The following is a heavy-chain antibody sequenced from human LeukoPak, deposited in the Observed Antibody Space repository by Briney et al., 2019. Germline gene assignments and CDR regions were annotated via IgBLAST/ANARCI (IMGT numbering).Heavy chain of an antibody. J-gene: IGHJ4*02. Sequence: GGSLRLSCAASGFTFSSYSMNWVRQAPGKGLEWVSGISGSGGSIFYADSVKGRFIISRDNSKNMLYLQMNSLRTDDTAVYYCAKRDLTTEFDYWGQGTLVTVSS. D-gene: IGHD4-17*01. CDR2: ISGSGGSI. V-gene: IGHV3-23*01. CDR3: AKRDLTTEFDY. CDR1: GFTFSSYS.